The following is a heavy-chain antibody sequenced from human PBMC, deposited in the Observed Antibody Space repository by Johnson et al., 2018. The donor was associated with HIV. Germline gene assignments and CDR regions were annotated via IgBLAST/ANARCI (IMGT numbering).Heavy chain of an antibody. CDR3: RVVGDAFDI. J-gene: IGHJ3*02. V-gene: IGHV3-11*04. D-gene: IGHD2-15*01. CDR1: GFSVSTNY. Sequence: QEQLVESGGGLVQPGGSLRLSCAVSGFSVSTNYINWVRQAPGKGLEWVSYISSSGSTIYYADSVKGRFTISRDNAKNSLYLQMNSLRVEDTAVYYVRVVGDAFDIWGQGTMVTVSS. CDR2: ISSSGSTI.